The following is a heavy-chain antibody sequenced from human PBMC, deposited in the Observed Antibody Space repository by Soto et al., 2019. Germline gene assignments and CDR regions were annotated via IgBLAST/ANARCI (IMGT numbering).Heavy chain of an antibody. Sequence: ASVKVSCKASGYTFTSYGISWVRQTTGQGREWMGWISAYNGNTNYAQKLQGRVTMTTATSTSTAYMELRSLRSDHTAVYYCARLDLHYYIFGGGYYYYYYMDVWGKGTTVTVSS. D-gene: IGHD3-9*01. CDR1: GYTFTSYG. CDR3: ARLDLHYYIFGGGYYYYYYMDV. V-gene: IGHV1-18*01. J-gene: IGHJ6*03. CDR2: ISAYNGNT.